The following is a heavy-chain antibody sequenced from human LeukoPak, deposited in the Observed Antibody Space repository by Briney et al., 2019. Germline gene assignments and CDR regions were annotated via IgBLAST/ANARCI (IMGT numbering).Heavy chain of an antibody. CDR2: INHSEST. V-gene: IGHV4-34*01. D-gene: IGHD6-13*01. Sequence: SETLSLTCAVYGGSLTNHYWIWIRQPPGKGLEWIGEINHSESTNYNPSLKSRVTISVDTSKNQFFLKLSSVTAADTAVYYCARGPAAVHPWGQGTLVTVSS. CDR3: ARGPAAVHP. CDR1: GGSLTNHY. J-gene: IGHJ5*02.